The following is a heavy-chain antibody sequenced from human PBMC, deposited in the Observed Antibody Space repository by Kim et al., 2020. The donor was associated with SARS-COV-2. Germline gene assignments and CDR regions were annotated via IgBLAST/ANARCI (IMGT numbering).Heavy chain of an antibody. CDR3: ARTYDSSGYYQDY. Sequence: YNPSRKSRVTISVDTSKNQFSLKLSSVTAADTAVYYCARTYDSSGYYQDYWGQGTLVTVSS. D-gene: IGHD3-22*01. J-gene: IGHJ4*02. V-gene: IGHV4-31*02.